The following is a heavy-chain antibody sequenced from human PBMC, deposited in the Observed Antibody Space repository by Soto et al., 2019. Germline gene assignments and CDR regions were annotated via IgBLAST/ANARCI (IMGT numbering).Heavy chain of an antibody. CDR2: IYHSGST. CDR3: ARAHLEAVAAAVSNWFDP. V-gene: IGHV4-38-2*01. J-gene: IGHJ5*02. D-gene: IGHD6-13*01. Sequence: PSETLSLTCAVSGYSISSGYYWGWIRQPPGKGLEWIGSIYHSGSTYYNPSLKSRVTISVDTSKNQFSLKLSSVTAADTAVYYCARAHLEAVAAAVSNWFDPWGQGTLVTVSS. CDR1: GYSISSGYY.